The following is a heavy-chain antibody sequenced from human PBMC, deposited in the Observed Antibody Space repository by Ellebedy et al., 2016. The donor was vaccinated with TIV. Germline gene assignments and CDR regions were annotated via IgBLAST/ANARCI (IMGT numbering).Heavy chain of an antibody. Sequence: AASVKVSCKASGYTFTTYGITWVRQAPGRGPEWTGWIGTYEGNTKYGQKLQGRVTMTRDTSTSTAYMELRRLRSEDTAVYYCARDIDGSSSSDFQHWGPGTLVTVSS. J-gene: IGHJ1*01. D-gene: IGHD6-6*01. V-gene: IGHV1-18*04. CDR1: GYTFTTYG. CDR3: ARDIDGSSSSDFQH. CDR2: IGTYEGNT.